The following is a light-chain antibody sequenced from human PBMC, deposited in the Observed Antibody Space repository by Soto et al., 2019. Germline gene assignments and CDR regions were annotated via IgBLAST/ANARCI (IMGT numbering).Light chain of an antibody. CDR2: EVS. CDR1: SSDVGAYNY. V-gene: IGLV2-14*01. Sequence: QSVLAQPASVSGSPGQSITISCTGTSSDVGAYNYVSWYQQHPGKAPKLIIYEVSNRPSGVSNRFSGSKSGNTASLTLSGLQAEDEADYYCVSYASSAARVFGTGTKLTVL. J-gene: IGLJ1*01. CDR3: VSYASSAARV.